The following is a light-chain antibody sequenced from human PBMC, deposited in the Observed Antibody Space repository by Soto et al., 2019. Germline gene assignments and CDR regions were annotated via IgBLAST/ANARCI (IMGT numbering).Light chain of an antibody. V-gene: IGKV3-20*01. J-gene: IGKJ4*01. Sequence: EIVLTQSPGTLSLSPGERATLSCRASQRVSSSFLAWYQQKPGQAHSLLIYGASRRATAIPDRFSGSGSGTDFTLTISRLESEGGAVYYCQQYGSSPLAFGGGTKLEIK. CDR3: QQYGSSPLA. CDR1: QRVSSSF. CDR2: GAS.